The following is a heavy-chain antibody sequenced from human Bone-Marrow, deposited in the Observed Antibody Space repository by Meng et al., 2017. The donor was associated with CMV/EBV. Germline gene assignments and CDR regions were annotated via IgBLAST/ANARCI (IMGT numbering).Heavy chain of an antibody. V-gene: IGHV3-7*01. CDR3: ARDEAAYDTSGYYLR. Sequence: SGFIFSSYWLSWVRQAPGKGLEWVANIEQDGSEKYYVDSVKGRFTISRDNAKNSLYLQMNSLRAEDTAIYYCARDEAAYDTSGYYLRWGQGTLVTVSS. D-gene: IGHD3-22*01. CDR2: IEQDGSEK. CDR1: GFIFSSYW. J-gene: IGHJ4*02.